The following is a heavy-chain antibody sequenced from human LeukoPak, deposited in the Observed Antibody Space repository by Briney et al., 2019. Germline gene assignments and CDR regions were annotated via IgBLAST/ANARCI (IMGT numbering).Heavy chain of an antibody. Sequence: SVKVSCKASGGTFSSYAISWVRQAPGQGLEWMGRIIPIFGTANYAQKFRGRVTITTDESTSTAYMELSSLRSEDTAVYYCARGDYDFWSGYWYFGSFDYWGQGTLVTVSS. J-gene: IGHJ4*02. CDR3: ARGDYDFWSGYWYFGSFDY. D-gene: IGHD3-3*01. CDR2: IIPIFGTA. V-gene: IGHV1-69*05. CDR1: GGTFSSYA.